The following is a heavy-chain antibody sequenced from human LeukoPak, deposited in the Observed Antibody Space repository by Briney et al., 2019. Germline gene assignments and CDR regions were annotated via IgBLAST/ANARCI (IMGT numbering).Heavy chain of an antibody. Sequence: GESLKISCKGSGYSFTSYYMHWVRQAPGQGLEWMGRINPNSGGTNYAQKFQGRVTMTRDTSISTAYMEPSRLRSDDTAVYYCARAPSIAVGHWGQGTLVTVSS. V-gene: IGHV1-2*06. CDR2: INPNSGGT. CDR1: GYSFTSYY. D-gene: IGHD6-19*01. CDR3: ARAPSIAVGH. J-gene: IGHJ4*02.